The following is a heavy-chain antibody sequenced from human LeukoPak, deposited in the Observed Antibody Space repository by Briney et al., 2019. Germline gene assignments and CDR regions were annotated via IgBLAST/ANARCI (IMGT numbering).Heavy chain of an antibody. CDR2: ISYDGSNK. Sequence: PGGSLRLSCAASGFTFSSYAMHWVRQAPGKGLEWVAVISYDGSNKYYADSVKGRFTISRDNSKNTLYLQMNSLRAEDTAVYYCARDLNSSGWPEGFDYWGQGTLVTVSS. D-gene: IGHD6-19*01. CDR1: GFTFSSYA. J-gene: IGHJ4*02. CDR3: ARDLNSSGWPEGFDY. V-gene: IGHV3-30*04.